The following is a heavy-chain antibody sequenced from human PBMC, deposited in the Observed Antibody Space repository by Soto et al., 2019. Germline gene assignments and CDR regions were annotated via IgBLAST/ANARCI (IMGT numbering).Heavy chain of an antibody. D-gene: IGHD1-26*01. CDR2: IKSKTDGGAT. V-gene: IGHV3-15*01. CDR1: GFTLSDAS. J-gene: IGHJ4*02. Sequence: GGSLRLSCAASGFTLSDASVCWVPQAPGKGLEWVGRIKSKTDGGATDFPAPVKGRFSISRDDSKNTLYMQVNGLKTEDTAVYHFATWRYYSGHWGHFDHRGQGTQFTV. CDR3: ATWRYYSGHWGHFDH.